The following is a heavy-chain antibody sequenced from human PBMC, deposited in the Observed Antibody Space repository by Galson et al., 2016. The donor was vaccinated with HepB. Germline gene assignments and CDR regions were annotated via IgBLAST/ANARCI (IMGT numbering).Heavy chain of an antibody. CDR2: ISAHNGDT. V-gene: IGHV1-18*04. J-gene: IGHJ4*02. D-gene: IGHD5-24*01. CDR1: GYTFTTNG. Sequence: QSGAEVTKPGASVKVSCKTSGYTFTTNGISWVRQAPGQGLEWMGWISAHNGDTNSPQKLQGRVTLTTDTSTRTAYMELRSLKSDDTAVYYCARDRDRSLDYWGQGTLVTVSS. CDR3: ARDRDRSLDY.